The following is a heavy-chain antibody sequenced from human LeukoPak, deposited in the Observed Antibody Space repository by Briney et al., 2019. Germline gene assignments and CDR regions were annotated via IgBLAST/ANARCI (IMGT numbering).Heavy chain of an antibody. CDR3: ARGLLLGLYSSGWVGY. CDR1: GASISSYY. CDR2: IHYSGNT. D-gene: IGHD6-25*01. Sequence: SETLSLTCTVSGASISSYYWNWIRQPPGKGLEWIGYIHYSGNTNYNPSLKSRVTISLDTSKKQFSLMLSSVTTADTAVYYCARGLLLGLYSSGWVGYWGQGTLVTVSS. V-gene: IGHV4-59*01. J-gene: IGHJ4*02.